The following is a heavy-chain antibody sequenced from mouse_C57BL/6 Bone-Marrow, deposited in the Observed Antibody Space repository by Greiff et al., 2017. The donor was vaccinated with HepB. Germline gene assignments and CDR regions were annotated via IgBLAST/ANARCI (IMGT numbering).Heavy chain of an antibody. CDR3: ARGGGNYVGYWYFDV. Sequence: QVQLQQPGTELVKPGASVKLSCKASGYTFTSYWMHWVKQRPGQGLEWIGNINPSNGGTNYNEKFKSKATLTVDKSSSTAYMQLSSLTSEDSAVYYCARGGGNYVGYWYFDVWGTGTTVTVSS. CDR1: GYTFTSYW. J-gene: IGHJ1*03. V-gene: IGHV1-53*01. D-gene: IGHD2-1*01. CDR2: INPSNGGT.